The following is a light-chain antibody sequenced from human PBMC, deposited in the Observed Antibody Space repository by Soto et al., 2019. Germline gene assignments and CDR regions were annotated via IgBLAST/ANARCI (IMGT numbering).Light chain of an antibody. J-gene: IGKJ4*01. CDR2: GAS. CDR1: QSVSSSY. V-gene: IGKV3-20*01. Sequence: EILLTQSPGTLSLSPGERATLSCRASQSVSSSYLAWYQQKPGQAPRLLIYGASSRDTGIPDRFSGSGPGTDFTLTISSLEPEDFELYYCQQYGSAPLTFGGGTKVDIK. CDR3: QQYGSAPLT.